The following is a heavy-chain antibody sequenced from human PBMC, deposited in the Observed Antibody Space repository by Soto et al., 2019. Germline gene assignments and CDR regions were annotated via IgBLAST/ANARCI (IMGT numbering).Heavy chain of an antibody. CDR1: GGTFSSYA. Sequence: QVPLVQSGSEVKKPGSSVKVSCKASGGTFSSYAISWMRQAPGQGLEWMGGIIPIFGTANYSQKFPGRVTMTADESSSTAYMELSSLRSDDTAVYYCSRGSNDYGDYWVQGALVTVSS. CDR2: IIPIFGTA. D-gene: IGHD2-8*01. CDR3: SRGSNDYGDY. J-gene: IGHJ4*02. V-gene: IGHV1-69*12.